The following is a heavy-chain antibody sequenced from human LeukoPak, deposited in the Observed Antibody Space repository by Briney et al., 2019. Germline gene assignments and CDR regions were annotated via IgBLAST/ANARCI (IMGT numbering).Heavy chain of an antibody. CDR2: ISGSGGST. Sequence: GGSLRLSCAASGFTFSSYAMSWVRQAPGKGLEWVSAISGSGGSTYYADSVKGRFTISRDNAKNSLYLQMNSLRAEDTAVYYCARDGPPLMAAAEVGYWGQGTLVTVSS. CDR1: GFTFSSYA. CDR3: ARDGPPLMAAAEVGY. V-gene: IGHV3-23*01. J-gene: IGHJ4*02. D-gene: IGHD6-13*01.